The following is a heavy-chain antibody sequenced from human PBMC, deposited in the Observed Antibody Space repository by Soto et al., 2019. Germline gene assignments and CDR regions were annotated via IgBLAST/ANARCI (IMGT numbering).Heavy chain of an antibody. CDR1: GVTFSDYS. Sequence: GVLKLSCVASGVTFSDYSVSLVRQAPGKGLEWLSSISSSSTFTHYADSVKGRFTISRDNAKNSLYLQMNSLRAEDTAVYYCAAPYSTGHRLLGYWGQGTLVTVPQ. J-gene: IGHJ4*02. D-gene: IGHD6-19*01. CDR2: ISSSSTFT. CDR3: AAPYSTGHRLLGY. V-gene: IGHV3-21*01.